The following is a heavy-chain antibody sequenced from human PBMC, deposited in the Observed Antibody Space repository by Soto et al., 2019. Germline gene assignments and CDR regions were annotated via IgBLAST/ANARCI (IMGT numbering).Heavy chain of an antibody. Sequence: EVQLLESGGGLVQPGGSLRLSCAASGFTFSSYAMSGVRQAPGKGLEWVSAISGSGGSTYYADSVKGRFTISRDNSKNTLYLQMNSLRAEDTAVYYCAKLGCSSTSCSPDYWGQGTLVTVSS. CDR3: AKLGCSSTSCSPDY. D-gene: IGHD2-2*01. CDR1: GFTFSSYA. CDR2: ISGSGGST. J-gene: IGHJ4*02. V-gene: IGHV3-23*01.